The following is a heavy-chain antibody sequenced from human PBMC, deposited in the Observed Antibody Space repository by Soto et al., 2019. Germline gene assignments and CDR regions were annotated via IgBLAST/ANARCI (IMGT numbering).Heavy chain of an antibody. CDR1: GASISSTSSYDW. CDR3: AKMVGATLVDY. Sequence: QVQLQESGPGLVKPSGTLSLTCTVAGASISSTSSYDWWSWVRPPPGQGLEWIGEIFRSGSTNYNPSLKSRVSMSVYKSKNQFSLRLRSVTAADTAVYYCAKMVGATLVDYWGQGSLVTVSS. D-gene: IGHD1-26*01. V-gene: IGHV4-4*02. CDR2: IFRSGST. J-gene: IGHJ4*02.